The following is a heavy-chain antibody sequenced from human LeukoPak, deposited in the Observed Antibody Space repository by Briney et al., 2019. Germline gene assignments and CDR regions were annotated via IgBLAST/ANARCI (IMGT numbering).Heavy chain of an antibody. V-gene: IGHV4-59*01. CDR1: GGSISSYY. Sequence: SETLSLTCTVSGGSISSYYWSWIRQPPGKGLEWIGYIYYSGSTNYNPSLKSRVTISVDTSKNQFSLKLSSVTAADTAVYYCARAEIVAKAPFDYWGQGTLVTVSS. J-gene: IGHJ4*02. D-gene: IGHD5-12*01. CDR3: ARAEIVAKAPFDY. CDR2: IYYSGST.